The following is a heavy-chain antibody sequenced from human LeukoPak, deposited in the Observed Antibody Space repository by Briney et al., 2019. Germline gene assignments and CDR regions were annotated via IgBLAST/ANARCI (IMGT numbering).Heavy chain of an antibody. J-gene: IGHJ4*02. D-gene: IGHD3-16*02. CDR3: TTGHDYVWGSYRYYFDY. CDR1: GFTFSSYS. Sequence: GGSLRLSCAASGFTFSSYSMNWVRQAPGKGLEWVSSISSSSSYIYYADSVKGRFTISRDNAKNSLYLQMNSLKTEDTAVYYCTTGHDYVWGSYRYYFDYWGQGTLVTVSS. CDR2: ISSSSSYI. V-gene: IGHV3-21*03.